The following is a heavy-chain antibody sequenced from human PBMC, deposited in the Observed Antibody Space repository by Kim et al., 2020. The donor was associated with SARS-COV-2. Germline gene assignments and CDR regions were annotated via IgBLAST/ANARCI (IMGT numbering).Heavy chain of an antibody. D-gene: IGHD2-2*01. CDR3: ARDSCGSTSCFDY. V-gene: IGHV3-11*05. CDR2: ISSSGSDT. Sequence: PGKGLEWVSYISSSGSDTNYADSVKGRFTISRDNAKNSLYLQMNSLRAEDTALYYCARDSCGSTSCFDYWGQGTLVTVSS. J-gene: IGHJ4*02.